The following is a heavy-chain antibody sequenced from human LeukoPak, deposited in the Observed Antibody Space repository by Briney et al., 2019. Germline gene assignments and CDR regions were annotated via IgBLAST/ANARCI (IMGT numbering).Heavy chain of an antibody. CDR1: GFTFSSYA. CDR3: AKPPRPYYYYGTDV. Sequence: GGSLRLSCAASGFTFSSYAMHWVRQAPGKGLEWVAVISYDGSNKYYADSVKGRFTISRDNSKNTLYLQMNSLRAEDTAVYYCAKPPRPYYYYGTDVWGQGTTVTVSS. J-gene: IGHJ6*02. V-gene: IGHV3-30-3*02. CDR2: ISYDGSNK.